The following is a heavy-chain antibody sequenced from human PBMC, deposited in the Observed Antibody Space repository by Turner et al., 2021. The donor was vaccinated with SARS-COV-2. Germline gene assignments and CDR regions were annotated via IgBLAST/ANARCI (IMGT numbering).Heavy chain of an antibody. V-gene: IGHV3-13*04. CDR2: VGTAGDT. J-gene: IGHJ5*02. Sequence: EVQLVESGGGLVQPGVSLRLPCPPSGFTFSNYDMHWVRQATGKGLEWVSAVGTAGDTYYPGSVKGRFTISRENGKNSLYLQMNSLRAGDTAVYYCARAKFRGLISWFDPWGQGTLVTVSS. D-gene: IGHD3-10*01. CDR1: GFTFSNYD. CDR3: ARAKFRGLISWFDP.